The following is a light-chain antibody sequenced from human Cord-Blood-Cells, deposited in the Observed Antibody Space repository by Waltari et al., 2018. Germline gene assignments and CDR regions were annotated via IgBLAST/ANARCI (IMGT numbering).Light chain of an antibody. J-gene: IGKJ4*01. CDR2: DAS. CDR3: QQRSNWPLT. V-gene: IGKV3-11*01. Sequence: IVLTQSPATLSLSPGERATLACRASQSVSSYLAWYQQKPGQAPRLLIYDASNRATGIPARFSGSRSATDFTLTISSLEPEDFAVYYCQQRSNWPLTFGGGTKVEIK. CDR1: QSVSSY.